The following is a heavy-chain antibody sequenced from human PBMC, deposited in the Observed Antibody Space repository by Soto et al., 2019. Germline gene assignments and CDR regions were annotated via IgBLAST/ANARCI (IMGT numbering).Heavy chain of an antibody. D-gene: IGHD1-1*01. CDR1: GGSFSGWH. V-gene: IGHV4-34*01. J-gene: IGHJ6*02. Sequence: QVQVQQWGAGLLEFSETLSLTCAVNGGSFSGWHWNWIRQPPGKGLEWIGEACHTGGTNYNPSLESRVTISVDRSRNQLSLKLTSVSAADTAVYYCARSRNLDVWGPGTTVIVSS. CDR2: ACHTGGT. CDR3: ARSRNLDV.